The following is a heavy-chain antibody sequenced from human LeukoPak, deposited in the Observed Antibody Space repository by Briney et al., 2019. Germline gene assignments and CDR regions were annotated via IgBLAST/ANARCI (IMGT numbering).Heavy chain of an antibody. J-gene: IGHJ4*02. CDR3: ARGRREYYDSSGYYYVGYYFDY. D-gene: IGHD3-22*01. Sequence: PSETLSLTCAVYGGSFSGYYWSWIRQPPGKGLEWIGEINHSGSTNYNPSLKSRVTISVDTSKNQFSLKLSSVTAADTAVYYCARGRREYYDSSGYYYVGYYFDYWGQGTLVTVSS. V-gene: IGHV4-34*09. CDR2: INHSGST. CDR1: GGSFSGYY.